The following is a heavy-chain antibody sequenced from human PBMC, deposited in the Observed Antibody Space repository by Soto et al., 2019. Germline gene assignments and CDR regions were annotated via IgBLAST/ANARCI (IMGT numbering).Heavy chain of an antibody. CDR1: GGSFSGYY. CDR3: ARGGQLKTPLTTLNY. J-gene: IGHJ4*02. V-gene: IGHV4-34*01. Sequence: QVQLQQWGAGLLKPSETLSLTCAVYGGSFSGYYWSWIRQPPGKGLEWIGEINHSGSTNYNPSLKSRVTISVDTSKIQFSLKLTSVTAADTAVYYCARGGQLKTPLTTLNYWGQGTLVTVSS. D-gene: IGHD4-17*01. CDR2: INHSGST.